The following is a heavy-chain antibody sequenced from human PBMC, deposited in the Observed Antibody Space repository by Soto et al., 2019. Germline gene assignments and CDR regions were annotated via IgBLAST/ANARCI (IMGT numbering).Heavy chain of an antibody. CDR2: IYYSGST. Sequence: SETLSLTCTVSGGSISSGGYYWSWIRQHPGKGLEWIGYIYYSGSTYYNPSLESRVTISVDTSKNQFSLKLSSVTAADTAVYYCARGVSYDSRVIDYWGQGTLVTVSS. J-gene: IGHJ4*02. D-gene: IGHD3-22*01. CDR1: GGSISSGGYY. CDR3: ARGVSYDSRVIDY. V-gene: IGHV4-31*03.